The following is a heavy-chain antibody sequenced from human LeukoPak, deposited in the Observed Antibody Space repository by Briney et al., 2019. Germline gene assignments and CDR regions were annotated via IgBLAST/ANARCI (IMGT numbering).Heavy chain of an antibody. V-gene: IGHV3-30*02. Sequence: GGSLRVSCAASGFTFSSYGMHWVRQAPGKGLEWVAFIRYDGSNKYYADSVKGRFTISRDNSKNTLYLQMNSLRAEDTAVYYCAKDWAIAGSYYCMDVWGKGTTVTISS. CDR2: IRYDGSNK. CDR3: AKDWAIAGSYYCMDV. J-gene: IGHJ6*03. CDR1: GFTFSSYG. D-gene: IGHD2-2*01.